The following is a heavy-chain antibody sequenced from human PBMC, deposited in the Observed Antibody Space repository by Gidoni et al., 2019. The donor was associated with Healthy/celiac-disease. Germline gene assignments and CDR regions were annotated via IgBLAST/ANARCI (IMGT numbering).Heavy chain of an antibody. Sequence: EVQLLESGGGLVQTGGSLRLSCAASVFTFSSYAMSWVRQAPGKGLEWVSASSGSGGSTYYADSVKGRFTSSRDNSKNTLYLQMNSLRAEDTAVYYCAKGTSYGGLVYYFDYWGQGTLVTVSS. CDR1: VFTFSSYA. J-gene: IGHJ4*02. D-gene: IGHD1-26*01. CDR2: SSGSGGST. CDR3: AKGTSYGGLVYYFDY. V-gene: IGHV3-23*01.